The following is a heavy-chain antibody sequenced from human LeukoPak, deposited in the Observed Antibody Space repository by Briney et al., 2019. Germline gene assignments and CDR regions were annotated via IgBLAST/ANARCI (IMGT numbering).Heavy chain of an antibody. V-gene: IGHV4-38-2*02. D-gene: IGHD2-15*01. J-gene: IGHJ3*02. CDR1: GYSISSGYY. Sequence: SETLSLTCAASGYSISSGYYWGWIRQPPGKGLEWIGSIYHSGSTYYNPSLKSRVTISVDTSKNQFSLKLSSVTAADTAVYYCARDPRSSGSDAFDIWGQGTMATVSS. CDR2: IYHSGST. CDR3: ARDPRSSGSDAFDI.